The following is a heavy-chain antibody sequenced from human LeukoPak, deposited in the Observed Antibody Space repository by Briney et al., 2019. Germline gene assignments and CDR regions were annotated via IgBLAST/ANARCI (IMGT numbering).Heavy chain of an antibody. V-gene: IGHV1-18*04. Sequence: GASVNVSCKASGYTFTGYYIHWVRQAPGQGLEWMGWISAYNGNTNYAQKLQGRVTMTTDTSTSTAYMELRSLRSDDTAVYYCARGGYCSSTSCYVGEIDYWGQGTLVTVSS. CDR1: GYTFTGYY. CDR2: ISAYNGNT. D-gene: IGHD2-2*03. J-gene: IGHJ4*02. CDR3: ARGGYCSSTSCYVGEIDY.